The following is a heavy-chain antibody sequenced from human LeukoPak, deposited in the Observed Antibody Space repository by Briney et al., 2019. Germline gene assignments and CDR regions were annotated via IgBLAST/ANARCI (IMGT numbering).Heavy chain of an antibody. Sequence: PGRSLRLSCVASGFIVNDHAMHWVRQAPGKGLEWVAGIYWNGVDKGYADSVKGRFTISRDNAKNSMYLQMNSLRVEDTAIYYCVRDGDWFDYWGQGIPVSVSS. J-gene: IGHJ4*02. CDR3: VRDGDWFDY. V-gene: IGHV3-9*01. D-gene: IGHD2-21*02. CDR1: GFIVNDHA. CDR2: IYWNGVDK.